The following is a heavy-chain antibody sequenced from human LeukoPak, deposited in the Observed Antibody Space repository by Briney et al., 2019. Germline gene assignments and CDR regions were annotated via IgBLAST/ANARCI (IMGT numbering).Heavy chain of an antibody. J-gene: IGHJ6*03. CDR2: IYYSGST. V-gene: IGHV4-39*07. Sequence: SETLSLTCTVSGGSISSSSYYWGWIRQPPGKGLEWIGSIYYSGSTYYNPSLKSRVTISVDTSKNQFSLKLSSVTAADTAVYYGARVNYYDSSGYPAVWYYYYYMDVWGKGTTVTVSS. CDR1: GGSISSSSYY. D-gene: IGHD3-22*01. CDR3: ARVNYYDSSGYPAVWYYYYYMDV.